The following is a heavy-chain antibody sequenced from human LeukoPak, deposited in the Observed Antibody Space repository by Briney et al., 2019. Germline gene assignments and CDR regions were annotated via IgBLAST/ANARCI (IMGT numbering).Heavy chain of an antibody. J-gene: IGHJ4*02. Sequence: PSETLSLTCTVSGGSISSYSWSWIRQPPGKGLEWIGYIYYSGSTNYNPSLKSRVTISVDTSKNQFSLKLSSVTAADTAVYYCARRARSSGYYYFDYWGQGTLVTVSS. D-gene: IGHD3-22*01. V-gene: IGHV4-59*01. CDR2: IYYSGST. CDR3: ARRARSSGYYYFDY. CDR1: GGSISSYS.